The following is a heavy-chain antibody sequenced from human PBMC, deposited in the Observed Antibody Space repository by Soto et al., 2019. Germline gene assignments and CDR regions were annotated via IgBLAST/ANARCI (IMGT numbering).Heavy chain of an antibody. CDR1: GFTFSSYA. D-gene: IGHD6-19*01. CDR3: ARDVGGNPYYYGMDV. Sequence: QVQLVESGGGVVQPGRSLRLSCAASGFTFSSYAMHWVRQAPGKGLEWVAVISYDGSNKYYADSVKGRFTISRDTSKNTLYLLMNSLRAEYTAVYYCARDVGGNPYYYGMDVWGQGTTVTVSS. CDR2: ISYDGSNK. V-gene: IGHV3-30-3*01. J-gene: IGHJ6*02.